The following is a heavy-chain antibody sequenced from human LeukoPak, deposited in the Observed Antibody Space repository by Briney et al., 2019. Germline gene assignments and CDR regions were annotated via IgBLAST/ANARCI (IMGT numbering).Heavy chain of an antibody. CDR1: GYSFTNYW. V-gene: IGHV5-51*01. CDR3: GSSRSGWSFDY. J-gene: IGHJ4*02. D-gene: IGHD6-19*01. CDR2: IYPGDSDT. Sequence: RGESLKISCKGSGYSFTNYWIAWVRHMPGKGLEGLRIIYPGDSDTRYSPSFQGQVTISADKSISSAYLQWSSLEASDTAMYCCGSSRSGWSFDYWGQGTLVTVSS.